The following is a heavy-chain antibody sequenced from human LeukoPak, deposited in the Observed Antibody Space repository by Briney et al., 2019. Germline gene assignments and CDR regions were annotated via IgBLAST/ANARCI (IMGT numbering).Heavy chain of an antibody. CDR3: AKVASKTDY. V-gene: IGHV3-30*02. J-gene: IGHJ4*02. Sequence: PGGSLRLSCAASGFTFSSYGMHWVRQAPGKGLEWVAFIRYDGSNKYYADSVKGRFTISRDNSKNTLYPQMNSLRAEDTAVYYCAKVASKTDYWGQGTLVTVSS. CDR2: IRYDGSNK. CDR1: GFTFSSYG.